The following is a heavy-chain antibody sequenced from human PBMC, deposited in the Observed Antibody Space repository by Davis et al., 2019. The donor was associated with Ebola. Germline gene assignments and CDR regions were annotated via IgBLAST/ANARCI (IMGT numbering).Heavy chain of an antibody. CDR2: IYSGGST. CDR3: ARTVTGGLFVA. Sequence: GESLKISCAASGFTVSSNYMSWVRQAPGKGLEWVSVIYSGGSTDYADSVKGRFTISRDNSKNTLYLQMNSLRAEDTAVYYCARTVTGGLFVAWGQGTLATVSS. J-gene: IGHJ5*02. CDR1: GFTVSSNY. D-gene: IGHD2-8*02. V-gene: IGHV3-53*01.